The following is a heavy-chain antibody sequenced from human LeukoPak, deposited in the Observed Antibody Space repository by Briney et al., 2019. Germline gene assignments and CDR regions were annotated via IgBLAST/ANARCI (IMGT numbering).Heavy chain of an antibody. CDR3: ARDSYYDSSLRWFDP. D-gene: IGHD3-22*01. J-gene: IGHJ5*02. CDR2: ISYDGSNK. CDR1: GFTFSSYG. V-gene: IGHV3-30*03. Sequence: GSLRLSCAASGFTFSSYGMHWVRQAPGKGLEWVAVISYDGSNKYYADSVKGRFTISRDNSKNTLYLQMNSLRAEDTAVYYCARDSYYDSSLRWFDPWGQGTLVTVSS.